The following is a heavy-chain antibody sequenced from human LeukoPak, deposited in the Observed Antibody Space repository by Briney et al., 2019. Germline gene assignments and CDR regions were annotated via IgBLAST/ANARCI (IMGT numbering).Heavy chain of an antibody. V-gene: IGHV3-23*01. D-gene: IGHD3-9*01. CDR1: GFSVTTYA. CDR3: AKGRWGLTINNFDI. CDR2: ISDRGDST. Sequence: RGSLRLACAASGFSVTTYAVGSVRQAPGEGLEWVPVISDRGDSTHYADSVKGRFNISRDSSKITLYLQMNSLRGEDTAVYYCAKGRWGLTINNFDIWGQGTMDTVSS. J-gene: IGHJ3*02.